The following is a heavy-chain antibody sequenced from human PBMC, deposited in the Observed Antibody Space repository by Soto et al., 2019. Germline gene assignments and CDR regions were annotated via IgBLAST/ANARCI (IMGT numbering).Heavy chain of an antibody. D-gene: IGHD2-2*01. CDR2: INHSGST. J-gene: IGHJ4*02. CDR1: GGTFSGYY. V-gene: IGHV4-34*01. Sequence: PSETLSLTCAVYGGTFSGYYWSWIRKPPGKGLEWIGEINHSGSTNYNPSLKSRVTISVDTSKNQFSLKLSSVTAADTAVYYCARGRNIVVVPAGLDYWGQGTLVTVSS. CDR3: ARGRNIVVVPAGLDY.